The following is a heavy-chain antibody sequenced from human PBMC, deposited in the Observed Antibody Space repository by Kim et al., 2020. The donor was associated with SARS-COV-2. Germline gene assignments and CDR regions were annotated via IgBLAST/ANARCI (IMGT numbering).Heavy chain of an antibody. D-gene: IGHD3-3*01. Sequence: SETLSLTCTVSGGSISSGGYYWSWIRQHPGKGLEWIGYIYYSGSTYYNPSLKSRVTISVDTSKNQFSLKLSSVTAANRAVYYCARAHRTIFGVVEYMDVWNQGTPVTVFS. CDR3: ARAHRTIFGVVEYMDV. V-gene: IGHV4-31*03. CDR1: GGSISSGGYY. CDR2: IYYSGST. J-gene: IGHJ6*02.